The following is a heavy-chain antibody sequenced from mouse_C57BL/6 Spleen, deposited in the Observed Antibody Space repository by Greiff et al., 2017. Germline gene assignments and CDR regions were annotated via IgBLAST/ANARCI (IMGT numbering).Heavy chain of an antibody. V-gene: IGHV5-6*02. D-gene: IGHD3-2*02. CDR2: ISSGGSYT. CDR3: ASLDSSGYYFDY. CDR1: GFTFSSYG. J-gene: IGHJ2*01. Sequence: DVMLVESGGDLVKPGGSLKLSCAASGFTFSSYGMSWVRQTPDKRLEWVATISSGGSYTYYPDSVKGRFTISRDNAKNTLYLQMSSLKSEDTAMYYCASLDSSGYYFDYWGQGTTLTVSS.